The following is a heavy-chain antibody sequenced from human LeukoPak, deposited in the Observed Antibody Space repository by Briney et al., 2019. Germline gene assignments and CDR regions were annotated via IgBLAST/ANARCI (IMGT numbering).Heavy chain of an antibody. V-gene: IGHV3-11*03. CDR2: ISSSTSYI. CDR1: GFTFSDYY. Sequence: GGSLRLSCAASGFTFSDYYMSWIRQAPGKGLEWVSSISSSTSYIYYADSVKGRFTISRDNSKNTLYLQMSSLRAEDTAVYYCAKSLGIVVVTANFDSWGQGTLVSVSS. J-gene: IGHJ4*02. CDR3: AKSLGIVVVTANFDS. D-gene: IGHD2-21*02.